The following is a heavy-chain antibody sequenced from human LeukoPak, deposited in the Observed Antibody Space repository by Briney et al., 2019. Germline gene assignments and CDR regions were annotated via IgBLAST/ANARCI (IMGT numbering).Heavy chain of an antibody. CDR1: GGSVSSGSYY. V-gene: IGHV4-61*01. D-gene: IGHD2-15*01. Sequence: SETLSLTCTVSGGSVSSGSYYWSWIRQPPGKGLEWIGYIYYSGSTNYNPSLKSRVTMSVDTSKNQFSLKLSSVTAADTAVYYCARQGQLLLMADYWGQGTLVTVSS. CDR3: ARQGQLLLMADY. CDR2: IYYSGST. J-gene: IGHJ4*02.